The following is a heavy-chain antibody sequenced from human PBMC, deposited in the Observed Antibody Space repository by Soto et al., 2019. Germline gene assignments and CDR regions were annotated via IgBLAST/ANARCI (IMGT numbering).Heavy chain of an antibody. CDR1: GFTFSSSG. CDR3: ARDGGYCANGVCYLAGMDA. Sequence: GGSLRLSCAASGFTFSSSGMHWVRQAPGKGLEWVALMWYDGTNKYYADSVKGRFTISRDNSKNTLYLEMNSLRAEDTAVNYCARDGGYCANGVCYLAGMDAWGQGTTVTVSS. D-gene: IGHD2-8*01. J-gene: IGHJ6*02. CDR2: MWYDGTNK. V-gene: IGHV3-33*01.